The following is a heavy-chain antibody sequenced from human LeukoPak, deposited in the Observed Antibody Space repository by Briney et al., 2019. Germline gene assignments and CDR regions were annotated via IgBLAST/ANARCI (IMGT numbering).Heavy chain of an antibody. J-gene: IGHJ6*03. CDR3: ARVGYYYDSSGYYEGDYFYMDV. CDR2: ISSSGSTI. Sequence: PGGSLRLSCAASGFTFSDYYMSWIRQAPGKGLEWVSYISSSGSTIYYADSVKGRFTISRDNAKNSLYLQMSSLRDEDTAVYYCARVGYYYDSSGYYEGDYFYMDVWGKGTTVTVSS. V-gene: IGHV3-11*04. D-gene: IGHD3-22*01. CDR1: GFTFSDYY.